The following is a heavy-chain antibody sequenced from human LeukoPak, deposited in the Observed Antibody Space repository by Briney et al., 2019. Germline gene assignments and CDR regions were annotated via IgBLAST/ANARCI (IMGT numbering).Heavy chain of an antibody. V-gene: IGHV3-21*01. D-gene: IGHD3-22*01. CDR1: GFTFSSYS. Sequence: GGSLRLSCAASGFTFSSYSMNWVRQAPGKGLEWVSSISSSSSYIYYADSVKGRFTISRYNAKNSLYLQMNSLRAEDTAVYYCARDGSGYSDPVDYWGQGTLVTVSS. J-gene: IGHJ4*02. CDR3: ARDGSGYSDPVDY. CDR2: ISSSSSYI.